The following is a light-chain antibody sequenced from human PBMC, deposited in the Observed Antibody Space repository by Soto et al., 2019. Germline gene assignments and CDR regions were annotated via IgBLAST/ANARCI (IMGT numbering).Light chain of an antibody. CDR2: GAS. CDR1: QSVSSSY. CDR3: QQYGSSPPKLT. V-gene: IGKV3-20*01. Sequence: EFVLTQSPGTLSLSPGERATLSCRASQSVSSSYLAWYQQKPGQAPRLLIYGASSRATGIPDRFSGSGSGTDFTLTISRLEPEDFAVYYCQQYGSSPPKLTFGGGTKVEIK. J-gene: IGKJ4*01.